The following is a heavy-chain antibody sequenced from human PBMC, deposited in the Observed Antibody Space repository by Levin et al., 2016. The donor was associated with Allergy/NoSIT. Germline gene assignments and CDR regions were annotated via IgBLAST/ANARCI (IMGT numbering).Heavy chain of an antibody. J-gene: IGHJ3*02. CDR2: ISWNSGSI. V-gene: IGHV3-9*01. Sequence: PGKGLEWVSGISWNSGSIGYADSVKGRFTISRDNAKNSLYLQMNSLRAEDTALYYCAKGITIFGHDAFDIWGQGTMVTVSS. D-gene: IGHD3-3*01. CDR3: AKGITIFGHDAFDI.